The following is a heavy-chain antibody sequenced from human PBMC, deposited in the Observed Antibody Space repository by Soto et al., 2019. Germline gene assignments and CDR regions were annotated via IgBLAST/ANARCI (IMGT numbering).Heavy chain of an antibody. CDR2: IWYDGSNK. Sequence: GGSLRLSCAASGFTFSSYGMHWVRQAPGKGLEWVAVIWYDGSNKYYADSVKGRFTISRDNSKNTLYLQMNSLRAEDTAVYYCARDPAAARRVLYYFDYWGQGTLVTVSS. V-gene: IGHV3-33*01. J-gene: IGHJ4*02. CDR3: ARDPAAARRVLYYFDY. D-gene: IGHD6-6*01. CDR1: GFTFSSYG.